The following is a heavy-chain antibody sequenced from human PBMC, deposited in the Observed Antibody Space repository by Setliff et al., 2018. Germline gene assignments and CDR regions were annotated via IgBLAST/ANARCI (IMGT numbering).Heavy chain of an antibody. CDR2: IYYSGST. CDR1: GGSISSSSYY. J-gene: IGHJ5*02. CDR3: ARHGGALYYNFWSGYPNWFDP. D-gene: IGHD3-3*01. V-gene: IGHV4-39*01. Sequence: KPSETLSLTCTVSGGSISSSSYYWGWIRQPPGKGLEWIGSIYYSGSTYYNPSLKSRVTISVDTSKNQFSLKLSSVTAADTAVYYCARHGGALYYNFWSGYPNWFDPWGQGTLVTVSS.